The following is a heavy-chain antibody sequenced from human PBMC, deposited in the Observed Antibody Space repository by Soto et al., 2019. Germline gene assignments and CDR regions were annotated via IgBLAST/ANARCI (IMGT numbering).Heavy chain of an antibody. CDR2: INPNSGDT. V-gene: IGHV1-2*04. J-gene: IGHJ4*02. D-gene: IGHD6-19*01. CDR1: GYIFTAYY. Sequence: ASVKVSCKASGYIFTAYYMHWLRQAPGQGLEWMGWINPNSGDTNHTQKFEGWVTMTRDTSINTVYMELSRLRSDDTAVYYSATSRISITVAGETQYCFDYCGQGTPVTVSS. CDR3: ATSRISITVAGETQYCFDY.